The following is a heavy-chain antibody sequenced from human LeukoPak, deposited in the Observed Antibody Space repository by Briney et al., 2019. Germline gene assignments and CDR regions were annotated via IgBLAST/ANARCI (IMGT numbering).Heavy chain of an antibody. Sequence: GGSLRLSCAASGFTFRSYAMSWVRQAPGKGLEWVSGISGSDSSTYHVDSVKGRFTISRDNSKNTLYLQMNSLRAEDTAVYYCVKDSSGYWDWGDSWGQGTLVTVSS. CDR3: VKDSSGYWDWGDS. D-gene: IGHD3-22*01. CDR2: ISGSDSST. CDR1: GFTFRSYA. V-gene: IGHV3-23*01. J-gene: IGHJ4*02.